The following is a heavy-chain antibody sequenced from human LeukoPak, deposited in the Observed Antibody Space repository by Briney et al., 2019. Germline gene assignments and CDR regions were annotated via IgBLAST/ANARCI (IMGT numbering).Heavy chain of an antibody. CDR1: GFTFSSYG. CDR2: IRYDGSNK. V-gene: IGHV3-30*02. D-gene: IGHD4-23*01. J-gene: IGHJ4*02. Sequence: PGGSLRLSCAASGFTFSSYGMHWVRQAPGKGLEWVAFIRYDGSNKYYADSVKGRFTISRDNSKSTLYLQMNSLRAEDTAVYYCAKAHLTYGGKKMDYWGQGTLVTVSS. CDR3: AKAHLTYGGKKMDY.